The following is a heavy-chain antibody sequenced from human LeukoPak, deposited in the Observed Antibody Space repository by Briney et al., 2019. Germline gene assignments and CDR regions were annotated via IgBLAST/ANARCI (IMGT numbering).Heavy chain of an antibody. V-gene: IGHV1-69*05. CDR3: ARRNTAMVDDAFDI. Sequence: ASVKVSCKASGGTFSSYAISWVRQAPGQGLEWMGGIIPIFGTANYAQKFQGRVTMTRDTSTSTVYMELSSLRSEDTAVYYCARRNTAMVDDAFDIWGQGTMVTVSS. CDR1: GGTFSSYA. CDR2: IIPIFGTA. D-gene: IGHD5-18*01. J-gene: IGHJ3*02.